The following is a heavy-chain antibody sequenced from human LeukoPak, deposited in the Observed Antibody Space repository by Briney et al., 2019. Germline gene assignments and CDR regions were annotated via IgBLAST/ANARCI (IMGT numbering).Heavy chain of an antibody. V-gene: IGHV4-61*02. CDR2: IYTSGST. Sequence: PSETLSLTCTVSGGSISSGSYYWSWIRQPAGKGLEWIGRIYTSGSTNYNPSLKGRVTISVDTSKNQYSLKLSSVTAADTAVYYCAREAVGAAMIFDYWGQGTLVTVSS. CDR1: GGSISSGSYY. D-gene: IGHD1-26*01. CDR3: AREAVGAAMIFDY. J-gene: IGHJ4*02.